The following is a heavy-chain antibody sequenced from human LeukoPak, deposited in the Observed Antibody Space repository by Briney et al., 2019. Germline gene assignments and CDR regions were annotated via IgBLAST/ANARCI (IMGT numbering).Heavy chain of an antibody. J-gene: IGHJ4*02. CDR1: GFTVSSNY. Sequence: GGSLRLSCAASGFTVSSNYMSWVRQAPGKGLEWVSAISGSGGSTYYADSVKGRFTISRDNSKNTLYLQMNSLRAEDTAVYYCAKDPYYYDSSGYLKDYWGQGTLVTVSS. CDR3: AKDPYYYDSSGYLKDY. CDR2: ISGSGGST. D-gene: IGHD3-22*01. V-gene: IGHV3-23*01.